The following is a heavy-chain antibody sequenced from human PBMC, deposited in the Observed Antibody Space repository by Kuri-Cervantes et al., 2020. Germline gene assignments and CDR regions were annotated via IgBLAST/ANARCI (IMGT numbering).Heavy chain of an antibody. V-gene: IGHV3-52*01. CDR2: IKCDGSEK. CDR3: ANRRDAFDI. Sequence: GESLKISCAASGFTFSSSWMHWVCQAPEKGLEWVADIKCDGSEKYYVDSVKGRLTISRDNAKNSLYLQVNSLRAEDTAVYYCANRRDAFDIWGQGTMVTVSS. J-gene: IGHJ3*02. CDR1: GFTFSSSW.